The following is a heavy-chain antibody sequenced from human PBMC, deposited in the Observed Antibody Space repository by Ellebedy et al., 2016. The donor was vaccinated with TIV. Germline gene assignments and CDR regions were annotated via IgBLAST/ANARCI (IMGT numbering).Heavy chain of an antibody. Sequence: SETLSLXXSVSNGSITDYYLNWIRQTPGKGLDWIAHVYYTGTTKYNPSLESRLSISVDTSKNQFSLRLNFVTVADTGVYFWARRVRGAAHFDHWGPGTLVTVSS. V-gene: IGHV4-59*01. CDR1: NGSITDYY. CDR2: VYYTGTT. D-gene: IGHD1-26*01. J-gene: IGHJ4*02. CDR3: ARRVRGAAHFDH.